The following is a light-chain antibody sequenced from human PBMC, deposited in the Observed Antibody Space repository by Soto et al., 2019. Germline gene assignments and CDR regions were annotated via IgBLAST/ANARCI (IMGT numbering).Light chain of an antibody. CDR2: DAS. Sequence: DIQMTQSPSSLSASVGDRVTITCQASQDISNYLNWYQQKPGKAPKLLIYDASNLETGVPSRFSGSGSGTDFTLTISSLQPEDFATYYCQQLTNFRFTFGQGTKLDIK. J-gene: IGKJ2*01. CDR3: QQLTNFRFT. V-gene: IGKV1-33*01. CDR1: QDISNY.